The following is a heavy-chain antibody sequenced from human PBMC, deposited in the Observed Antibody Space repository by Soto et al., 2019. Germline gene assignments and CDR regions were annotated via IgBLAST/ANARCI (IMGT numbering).Heavy chain of an antibody. D-gene: IGHD6-6*01. CDR3: ASWSEEKLDAQEIWFDP. CDR2: IYYSGSA. V-gene: IGHV4-30-4*01. CDR1: IGSITRSDYY. Sequence: PSETLSLTCTVSIGSITRSDYYWSWNRQPPGKGLEWSGYIYYSGSAYYNPSLNSRVFISVDTSKNQFSLNLNSVTAADTAVYYCASWSEEKLDAQEIWFDPWGQGTLVTVSS. J-gene: IGHJ5*02.